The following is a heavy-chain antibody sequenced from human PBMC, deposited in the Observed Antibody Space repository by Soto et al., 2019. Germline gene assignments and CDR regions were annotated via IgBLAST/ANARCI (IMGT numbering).Heavy chain of an antibody. CDR3: AKAKNDYNWDNRPPFDY. J-gene: IGHJ4*02. CDR1: GFTFSEYG. CDR2: ISHEGGTQ. Sequence: GGSLRLSCAASGFTFSEYGIDWIRQAPGKGLEWVAVISHEGGTQYYADSVRARFTVSRDNSKNTVYLQMDSLRADDTAIYYCAKAKNDYNWDNRPPFDYWGQGTLVTVSS. V-gene: IGHV3-30*18. D-gene: IGHD1-20*01.